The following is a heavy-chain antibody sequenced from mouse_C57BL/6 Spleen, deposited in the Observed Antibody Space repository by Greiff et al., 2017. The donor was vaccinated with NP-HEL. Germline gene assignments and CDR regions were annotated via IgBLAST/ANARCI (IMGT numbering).Heavy chain of an antibody. J-gene: IGHJ2*01. D-gene: IGHD1-1*01. Sequence: QVQLQQSGPELVKPGASVKISCKASGYSFTSYYIHWVKQRPGQGLEWIGWIYPGSGNTKYNEKFKGKATLTADTSSSTAYMQLSSLTSEDSAVYYCARGDYYGSSYHFDYWGQGTTLTVSS. V-gene: IGHV1-66*01. CDR1: GYSFTSYY. CDR3: ARGDYYGSSYHFDY. CDR2: IYPGSGNT.